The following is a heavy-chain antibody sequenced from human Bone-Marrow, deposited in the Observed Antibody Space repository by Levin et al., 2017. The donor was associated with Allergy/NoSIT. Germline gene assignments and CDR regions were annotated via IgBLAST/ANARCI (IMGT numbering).Heavy chain of an antibody. J-gene: IGHJ6*02. Sequence: ASVKVSCKASGYTFTSYYMHWVRQAPGQGLEWMGIINPSGGSTSYAQKFQGRVTMTRDTSTSTVYMELSSLRSEDTAVYYCARDFRDQLLSPNPGYYYYGMDVWGQGTTVTVSS. V-gene: IGHV1-46*01. CDR1: GYTFTSYY. CDR3: ARDFRDQLLSPNPGYYYYGMDV. D-gene: IGHD2-2*01. CDR2: INPSGGST.